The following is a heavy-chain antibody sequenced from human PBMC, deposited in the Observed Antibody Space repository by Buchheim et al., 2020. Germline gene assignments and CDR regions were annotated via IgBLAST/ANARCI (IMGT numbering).Heavy chain of an antibody. CDR2: IWSDENNK. V-gene: IGHV3-33*08. J-gene: IGHJ4*02. Sequence: VQLVESGGGLVQPGGSLRLSCAASGFTFSSYWMHWVRQAPGKGLVWVAMIWSDENNKYYGDSVKGRFSISRDNSKNTVYLQMNSLRVEDTALYYCVRDLPYSGWSFDHWGQGAL. CDR3: VRDLPYSGWSFDH. D-gene: IGHD6-19*01. CDR1: GFTFSSYW.